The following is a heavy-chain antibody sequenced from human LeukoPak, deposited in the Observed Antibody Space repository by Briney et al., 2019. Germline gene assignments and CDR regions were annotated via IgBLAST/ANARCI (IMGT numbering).Heavy chain of an antibody. CDR3: ARGPVRLARPYDY. CDR2: INHTGST. Sequence: NPGGSLRLSCAASGFTFRDFYMSWIRQPPGKGLEWIGEINHTGSTNYNPSFKSRVTMSADTPKNQLSLNLTSVTAADTAVYYCARGPVRLARPYDYWGQGTLVTVSS. J-gene: IGHJ4*02. V-gene: IGHV4-34*01. CDR1: GFTFRDFY. D-gene: IGHD3-9*01.